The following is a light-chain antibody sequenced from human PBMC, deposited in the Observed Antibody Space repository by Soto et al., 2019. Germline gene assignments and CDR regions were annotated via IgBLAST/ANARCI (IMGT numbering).Light chain of an antibody. Sequence: QSVLTQPPSASGTPGQRVTISCSGSSSNIGSNTVNWYQRLPGTAPKLLIYSNNQRPSGVPDRFSGSKSGTSASLAISGLQSEGEADYYCAAWDDSLNGYVFGTGTKVTVL. CDR3: AAWDDSLNGYV. J-gene: IGLJ1*01. CDR1: SSNIGSNT. V-gene: IGLV1-44*01. CDR2: SNN.